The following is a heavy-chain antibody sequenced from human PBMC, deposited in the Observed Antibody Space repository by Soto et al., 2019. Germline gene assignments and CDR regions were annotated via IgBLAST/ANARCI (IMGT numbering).Heavy chain of an antibody. D-gene: IGHD5-12*01. CDR3: ARVSGYNVIDY. CDR2: INAGNGNT. Sequence: QVQLVQSGAEVKKPGASVKVSCKASGYTFTSYAMHWVRQAPGQRLEWMGWINAGNGNTKYSQKFQGRVTITRDTAASTAYMELSSLRSEDTAVYYCARVSGYNVIDYWGQGTLVTVSS. V-gene: IGHV1-3*01. CDR1: GYTFTSYA. J-gene: IGHJ4*02.